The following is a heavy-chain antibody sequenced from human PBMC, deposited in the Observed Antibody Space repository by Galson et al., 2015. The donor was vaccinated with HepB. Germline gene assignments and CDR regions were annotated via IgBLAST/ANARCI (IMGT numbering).Heavy chain of an antibody. D-gene: IGHD3-22*01. CDR2: IYYSGST. CDR3: AREGPDSSGYSVGDAFDF. V-gene: IGHV4-59*01. J-gene: IGHJ3*01. Sequence: ETLSLTCTVSGGSISSYYWSWIRQPPGKGLEWIGYIYYSGSTNYNPSLKSRVTISVDTSKNQFSLKLSSVTAADTAVYYCAREGPDSSGYSVGDAFDFWGQGTIVTVSS. CDR1: GGSISSYY.